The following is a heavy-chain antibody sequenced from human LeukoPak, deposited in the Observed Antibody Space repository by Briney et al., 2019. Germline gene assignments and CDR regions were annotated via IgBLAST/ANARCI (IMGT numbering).Heavy chain of an antibody. Sequence: SGTLSLTCTLSGGSITSSTWWNWVRQPPGQGLEWIGQIYHSGSTNYNPSLKSRVTISVDESKNQFSLRLTSVTVADTAVYYCARHPNYYGSGWGQGTLVTVSS. CDR1: GGSITSSTW. V-gene: IGHV4-4*02. J-gene: IGHJ4*02. CDR3: ARHPNYYGSG. D-gene: IGHD3-10*01. CDR2: IYHSGST.